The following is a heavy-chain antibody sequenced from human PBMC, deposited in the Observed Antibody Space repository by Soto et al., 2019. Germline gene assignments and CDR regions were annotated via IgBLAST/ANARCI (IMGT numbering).Heavy chain of an antibody. CDR1: AGTFSNYG. Sequence: QVQLVQSGAEVKKPGSSVKVSCKSSAGTFSNYGFSWVRQAPGQGLECMGVIVPIFGAEHPQKFQGRVTITADESTNTVFMDLRGLRSEDTAVYYCARGGSDYEGSGYYQGHVWGQGTTVTVSS. D-gene: IGHD3-22*01. J-gene: IGHJ6*02. CDR3: ARGGSDYEGSGYYQGHV. CDR2: IVPIFGA. V-gene: IGHV1-69*12.